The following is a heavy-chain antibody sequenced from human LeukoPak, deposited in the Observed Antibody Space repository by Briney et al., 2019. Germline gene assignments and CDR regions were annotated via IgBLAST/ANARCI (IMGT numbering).Heavy chain of an antibody. Sequence: GGSLRLSCAASGFTFSSHGMNWVRQAPGEGLEWVSGISPSGGITYYTDSVKGRFTISRDNSKNTLYLQMNSLRAEDTAVYYCAKETFSGWYPSSLYYWGQGTLVTVSS. CDR1: GFTFSSHG. CDR3: AKETFSGWYPSSLYY. CDR2: ISPSGGIT. D-gene: IGHD6-19*01. V-gene: IGHV3-23*01. J-gene: IGHJ4*02.